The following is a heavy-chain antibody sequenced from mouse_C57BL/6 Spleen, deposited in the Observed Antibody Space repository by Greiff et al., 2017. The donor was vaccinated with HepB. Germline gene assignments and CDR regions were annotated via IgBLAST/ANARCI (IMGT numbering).Heavy chain of an antibody. Sequence: EVHLVESEGGLVQPGRSMKLSCTASGFTFSDYYMAWVRQVPEKGLEWVANINYDGSSTYYLDSLKSRFIISRDNAKNILYLQMSSLKSEDTATYYCARDRGRRWYFDVWGTGTTVTVSS. CDR2: INYDGSST. D-gene: IGHD3-1*01. CDR1: GFTFSDYY. J-gene: IGHJ1*03. CDR3: ARDRGRRWYFDV. V-gene: IGHV5-16*01.